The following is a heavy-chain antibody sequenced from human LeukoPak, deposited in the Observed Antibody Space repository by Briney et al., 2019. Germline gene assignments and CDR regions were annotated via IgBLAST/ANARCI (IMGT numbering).Heavy chain of an antibody. CDR3: ASEVHDYVWGSQHDALDI. CDR2: IYTSVNT. D-gene: IGHD3-16*01. CDR1: AGSISSGSYY. J-gene: IGHJ3*02. V-gene: IGHV4-61*02. Sequence: SETLSLTCTVSAGSISSGSYYWSWIRQPAGKGLEWIGRIYTSVNTNYNPSLKSRVSISVVTSKNQSSLQLSSVTAADTAVYYCASEVHDYVWGSQHDALDIWGQGTMVTVSS.